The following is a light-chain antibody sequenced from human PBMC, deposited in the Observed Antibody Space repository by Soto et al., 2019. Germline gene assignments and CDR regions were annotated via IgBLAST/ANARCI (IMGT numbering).Light chain of an antibody. V-gene: IGKV2-24*01. CDR3: TQCSHFPRT. J-gene: IGKJ1*01. CDR1: QSLVHSDGNTY. CDR2: QVS. Sequence: ETVLTQTPLSSPVTLGQPASISCRSSQSLVHSDGNTYLSWLQQRPGQPPRLLIYQVSNRFSGVPDRFSGSGAETDCTLKITRVEADDVGLYYCTQCSHFPRTFGQGTKVEV.